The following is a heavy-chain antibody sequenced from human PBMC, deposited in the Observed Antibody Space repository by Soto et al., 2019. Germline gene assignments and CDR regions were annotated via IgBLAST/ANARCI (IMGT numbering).Heavy chain of an antibody. CDR2: IYYSGST. CDR1: GGPISSYY. Sequence: PSETLSLTRTVSGGPISSYYWSWIRQPPGKGLEWIGYIYYSGSTNYNPSLKSRVTISVDTSKNQFSLKLSSVTAADTAVYYCARGIYYYYYYMDVWGKGTTVTVSS. J-gene: IGHJ6*03. CDR3: ARGIYYYYYYMDV. V-gene: IGHV4-59*01.